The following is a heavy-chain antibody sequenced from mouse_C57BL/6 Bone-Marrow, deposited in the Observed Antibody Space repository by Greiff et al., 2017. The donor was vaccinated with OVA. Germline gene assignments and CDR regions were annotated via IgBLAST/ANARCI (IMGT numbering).Heavy chain of an antibody. CDR3: TTWNWAWFAY. V-gene: IGHV14-1*01. CDR2: IDPEDGDT. D-gene: IGHD4-1*01. J-gene: IGHJ3*01. Sequence: EVQLQQSGAELVRPGASVKLSCTASGFNIKDSYMHWVKQRPEQGLEWIGRIDPEDGDTEYAPKFQGKATMPADTSSNTAYLQLSSLTSEEAAVYYCTTWNWAWFAYWGQGTLVTVSA. CDR1: GFNIKDSY.